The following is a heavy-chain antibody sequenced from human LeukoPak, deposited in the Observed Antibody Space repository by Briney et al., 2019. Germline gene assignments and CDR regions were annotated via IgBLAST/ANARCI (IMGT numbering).Heavy chain of an antibody. V-gene: IGHV3-64D*06. D-gene: IGHD6-13*01. CDR2: VSSNGGST. CDR1: GFTFSAYA. Sequence: GGSLRLSCSASGFTFSAYAIHWVSQAPGKGLEYVSAVSSNGGSTYYADSVKGRFTISRDNSKNTLYLQMSSLRTEDTALYYCVRGGSSSWYDYTFDYWGQGTLVTVSS. J-gene: IGHJ4*01. CDR3: VRGGSSSWYDYTFDY.